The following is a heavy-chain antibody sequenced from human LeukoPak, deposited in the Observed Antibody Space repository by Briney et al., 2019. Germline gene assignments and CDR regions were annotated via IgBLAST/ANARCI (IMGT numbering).Heavy chain of an antibody. CDR3: ARGGHDPGIPFDI. CDR1: GFTFSTYS. CDR2: ITSSSSYI. V-gene: IGHV3-21*01. D-gene: IGHD1-1*01. Sequence: GGSLRLSCAASGFTFSTYSMNWVRQAPGEGLEWVSSITSSSSYIHYADSVKGRFTISRDNAKNSLYLQMNSLRADDTAVYYCARGGHDPGIPFDIWGQGTMVTVSS. J-gene: IGHJ3*02.